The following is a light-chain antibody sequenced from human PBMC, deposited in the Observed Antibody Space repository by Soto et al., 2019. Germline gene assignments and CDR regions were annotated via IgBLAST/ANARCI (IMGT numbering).Light chain of an antibody. J-gene: IGLJ3*02. CDR2: DVT. CDR3: GSHAGNSNMV. CDR1: STDVGAYNY. V-gene: IGLV2-8*01. Sequence: QSALTQPPSASGSPGQSVTISCTGTSTDVGAYNYVSWYQQHPGKAPKLMIYDVTKRPSGVPDRFSGSKSGNTASLTVSGLQTEDEDDYYCGSHAGNSNMVFGGGTKLTVL.